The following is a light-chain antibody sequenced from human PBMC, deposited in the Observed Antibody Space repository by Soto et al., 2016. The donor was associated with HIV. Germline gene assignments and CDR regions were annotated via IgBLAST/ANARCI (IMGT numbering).Light chain of an antibody. J-gene: IGLJ2*01. Sequence: SYELTQPPSVSMSPGQTATITCSGDKLGDKYASWYQQKPGQSPILVIYQDDKRPSGIPERFSGSNSGNTATLTISGTQTMDEADYYCQAWDSGTAVFGGGTKLTVL. V-gene: IGLV3-1*01. CDR1: KLGDKY. CDR3: QAWDSGTAV. CDR2: QDD.